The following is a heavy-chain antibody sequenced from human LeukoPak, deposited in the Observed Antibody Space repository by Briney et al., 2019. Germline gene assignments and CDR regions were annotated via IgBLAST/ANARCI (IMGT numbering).Heavy chain of an antibody. D-gene: IGHD3-22*01. CDR3: ARHSRRLLPYY. Sequence: SETLSVTCTVSGGSISSSNYYWGWIRQPRGKGLEWTASIYYSGSTYYNPSLKSRVTISVDTSKNQFSLKVSSVTAADTAVYYCARHSRRLLPYYWGQGTLVTVSS. CDR1: GGSISSSNYY. J-gene: IGHJ4*02. V-gene: IGHV4-39*01. CDR2: IYYSGST.